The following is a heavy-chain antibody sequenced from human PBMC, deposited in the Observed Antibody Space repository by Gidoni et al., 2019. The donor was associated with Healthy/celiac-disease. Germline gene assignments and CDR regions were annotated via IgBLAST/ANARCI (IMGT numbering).Heavy chain of an antibody. CDR2: IKSKTDGGTT. Sequence: EVQLVESGGGLVQPGGSLRLSCAASGFTLRNAWLSWVRQAPGKGLEWVGRIKSKTDGGTTDYAAPVKGRFTISRDDSKNTLYLQMNSLKTEDTAVYYCTTDGTIQLWLQGQFDYWGQGTLVTVSS. V-gene: IGHV3-15*01. J-gene: IGHJ4*02. D-gene: IGHD5-18*01. CDR3: TTDGTIQLWLQGQFDY. CDR1: GFTLRNAW.